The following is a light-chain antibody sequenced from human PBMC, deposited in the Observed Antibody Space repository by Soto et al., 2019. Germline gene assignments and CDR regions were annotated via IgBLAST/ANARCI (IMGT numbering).Light chain of an antibody. V-gene: IGLV2-14*01. CDR3: SSHTSSSTPYWV. CDR2: DVS. J-gene: IGLJ3*02. Sequence: QSVLTQPASVSGSPGQSITISCTGTSSDVGGYNYVSWYQQHPGKAPKLMIYDVSNRPSGVSNRFSGSKSGNTASLTISGLQAEDEADYYCSSHTSSSTPYWVFGGGTQLTVL. CDR1: SSDVGGYNY.